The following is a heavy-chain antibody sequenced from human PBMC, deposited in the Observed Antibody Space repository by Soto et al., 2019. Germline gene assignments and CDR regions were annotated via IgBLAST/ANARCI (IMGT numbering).Heavy chain of an antibody. CDR2: ISGSGGST. CDR1: GFTFTDYA. Sequence: GGSLRLSCAASGFTFTDYAMNWVRQAPGKGLEWVSLISGSGGSTYYADSVKGRFTISKDNSQNTLYLQMNSLRAEDTAVYYCAKDLEYSAAPMNMDVWGQGTTVTVSS. J-gene: IGHJ6*02. V-gene: IGHV3-23*01. CDR3: AKDLEYSAAPMNMDV. D-gene: IGHD6-6*01.